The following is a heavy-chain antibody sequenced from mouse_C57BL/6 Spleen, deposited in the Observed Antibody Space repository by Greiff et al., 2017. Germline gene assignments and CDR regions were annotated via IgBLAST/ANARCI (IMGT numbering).Heavy chain of an antibody. Sequence: DVQLQESGPGLVKPSQSLSLTCSVTGYSITSGYYWNWIRQFPGNKLEWMGYISYDGSNNYNPSLKNRISITRDTSKNQFFLKLNSVTTEDTATYYCARDPSIYDGYPFAYWGQGTLVTVSA. V-gene: IGHV3-6*01. J-gene: IGHJ3*01. CDR1: GYSITSGYY. CDR2: ISYDGSN. CDR3: ARDPSIYDGYPFAY. D-gene: IGHD2-3*01.